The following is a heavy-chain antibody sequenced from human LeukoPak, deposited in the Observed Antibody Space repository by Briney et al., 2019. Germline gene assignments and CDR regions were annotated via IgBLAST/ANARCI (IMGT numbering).Heavy chain of an antibody. CDR2: IYYRGST. J-gene: IGHJ4*02. V-gene: IGHV4-59*01. CDR3: ARDSSGYYFFDY. Sequence: PSETLSLTCTVSGGPISSYYWSWIRQPPGKGLEWIGNIYYRGSTNYNPSLKSRVTISVDTSKNQFSLKLNSVTAADTAVYYCARDSSGYYFFDYWGQGTLVTVSS. CDR1: GGPISSYY. D-gene: IGHD3-22*01.